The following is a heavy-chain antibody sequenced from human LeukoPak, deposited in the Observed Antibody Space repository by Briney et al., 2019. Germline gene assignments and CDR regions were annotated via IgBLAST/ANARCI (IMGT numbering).Heavy chain of an antibody. J-gene: IGHJ4*02. CDR3: SRRFDC. Sequence: GGSLRLSCAASGFTFSDYSMNWVRQAPGKGLEWVSYIDGSGDTIYYADSVKGRCTISRDNAKNSLDLQMNSLRDEGTAVYYCSRRFDCWGQGTLVTVSS. CDR2: IDGSGDTI. V-gene: IGHV3-48*02. CDR1: GFTFSDYS.